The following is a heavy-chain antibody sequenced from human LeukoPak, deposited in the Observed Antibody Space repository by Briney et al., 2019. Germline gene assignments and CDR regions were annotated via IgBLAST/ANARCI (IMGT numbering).Heavy chain of an antibody. J-gene: IGHJ4*02. CDR2: IIPIFGTA. Sequence: GASVKVSCKASGGTFSSYAISWVRQAPGQGLEWMGGIIPIFGTANYAQKFQGRVTITADESTSTAYMELSSLRSEDTAVYYCVRGIAVAGTEFDYWGQGTLVTVSS. CDR1: GGTFSSYA. CDR3: VRGIAVAGTEFDY. V-gene: IGHV1-69*13. D-gene: IGHD6-19*01.